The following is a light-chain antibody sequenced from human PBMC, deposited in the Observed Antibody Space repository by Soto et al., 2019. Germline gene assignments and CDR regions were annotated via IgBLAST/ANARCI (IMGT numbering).Light chain of an antibody. CDR2: WAS. CDR1: QSVLYSSNNKNF. V-gene: IGKV4-1*01. J-gene: IGKJ1*01. CDR3: QQYYSTPQT. Sequence: DIVMTQSPDSLAVSLGERATINCKSSQSVLYSSNNKNFLAWYQQKPGQPPKLLIYWASTRESGVPDRFSGSGFETDFTLTISSLQAEDVAVYYCQQYYSTPQTFGQGTKVEIK.